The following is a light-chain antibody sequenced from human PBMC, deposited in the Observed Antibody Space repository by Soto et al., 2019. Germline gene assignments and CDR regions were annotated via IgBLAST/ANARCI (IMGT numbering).Light chain of an antibody. Sequence: DIVMTQSPDSLAVSLGERATINCKSSQSVLYSSNNKNYLAWYQQKPGQPPKLLIYWASTRESGVPDRFSGSGSGTDFNLTISSLQAEDVAVYYCQQHYRTPCTFGQGTKLEIK. V-gene: IGKV4-1*01. J-gene: IGKJ2*02. CDR1: QSVLYSSNNKNY. CDR2: WAS. CDR3: QQHYRTPCT.